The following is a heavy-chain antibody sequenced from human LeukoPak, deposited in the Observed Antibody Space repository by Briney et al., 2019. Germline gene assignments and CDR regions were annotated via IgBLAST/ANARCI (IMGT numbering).Heavy chain of an antibody. V-gene: IGHV4-59*01. CDR2: IYYSGST. CDR3: ARGGLENGYHSNDGFDI. Sequence: NPSETLSLTCTVSGGSISSYYWSWIRQPPGKGLEWIGYIYYSGSTKYTPSLKSRVTMSVDTSRNQFSLKLSSVTAADTAVYYCARGGLENGYHSNDGFDIWGQGTMVTVSS. CDR1: GGSISSYY. J-gene: IGHJ3*02. D-gene: IGHD3-22*01.